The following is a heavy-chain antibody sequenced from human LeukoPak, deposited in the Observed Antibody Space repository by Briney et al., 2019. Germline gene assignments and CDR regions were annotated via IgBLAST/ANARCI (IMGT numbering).Heavy chain of an antibody. J-gene: IGHJ4*02. CDR1: GFIFSTHS. D-gene: IGHD1-26*01. CDR2: ISYDGSNK. CDR3: ARAPWGVRATPPY. Sequence: PGGSLRLSCAASGFIFSTHSMFWVRQAPGKGLEWVAVISYDGSNKNYADSVKGRFTISRDNSKNTLYLQMDSLRTDDTAMYYCARAPWGVRATPPYWGQGTLVTVSS. V-gene: IGHV3-30-3*01.